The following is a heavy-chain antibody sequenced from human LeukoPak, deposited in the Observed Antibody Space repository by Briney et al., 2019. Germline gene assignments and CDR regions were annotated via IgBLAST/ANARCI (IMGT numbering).Heavy chain of an antibody. V-gene: IGHV1-2*02. CDR3: ARAPSGGWLRLGDI. D-gene: IGHD5-12*01. CDR1: GYTFTGYY. J-gene: IGHJ3*02. CDR2: INPNSGGT. Sequence: ASVNVSCKASGYTFTGYYMHWVRQAPGQGLEWMGWINPNSGGTNYAQKFQGRVTMTRDTSISTAYMELSRLRSDDTAVYYCARAPSGGWLRLGDIWGQGTMVTVSS.